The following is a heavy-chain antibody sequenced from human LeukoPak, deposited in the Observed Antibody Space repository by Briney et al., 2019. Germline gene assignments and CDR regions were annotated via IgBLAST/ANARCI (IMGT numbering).Heavy chain of an antibody. CDR2: IYESGIGTS. Sequence: SETLSLTCSVSGGSIMSRDYFWGWIRQPPAKVLELIGSIYESGIGTSYYDPSLKIRVPIFEATPTNEVFLRLTSVTAADTAVYYCASTLRFLPYRRFDYWGQGTLVTVPS. V-gene: IGHV4-39*01. CDR1: GGSIMSRDYF. CDR3: ASTLRFLPYRRFDY. J-gene: IGHJ4*02. D-gene: IGHD3-3*01.